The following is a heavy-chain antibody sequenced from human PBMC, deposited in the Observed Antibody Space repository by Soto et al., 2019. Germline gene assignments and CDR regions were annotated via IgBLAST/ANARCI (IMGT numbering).Heavy chain of an antibody. CDR2: INHSGST. D-gene: IGHD2-2*01. Sequence: ASETLSLTCAVHGGSFSGYYWSWIRQPPGKGLEWIGEINHSGSTNYNPSLKSRVTISVDTSKNQFSLKLSSVTAADTAVYYCARARGTRDIVVVPATSYYYYMDVWGKGATVTVSS. V-gene: IGHV4-34*01. CDR3: ARARGTRDIVVVPATSYYYYMDV. J-gene: IGHJ6*03. CDR1: GGSFSGYY.